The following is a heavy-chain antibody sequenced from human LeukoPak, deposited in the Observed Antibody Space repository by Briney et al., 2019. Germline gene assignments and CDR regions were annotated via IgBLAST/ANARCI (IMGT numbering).Heavy chain of an antibody. CDR3: ANLPLDGEDAFDI. J-gene: IGHJ3*02. CDR2: ISSSSSYI. V-gene: IGHV3-21*04. D-gene: IGHD5-24*01. CDR1: GFTFSSYS. Sequence: PGGSLRLSCAASGFTFSSYSMNWVRQAPGKGLEWVSSISSSSSYIYYADSVKGRFTISRDNSKNSLYLQMNSLRTEDTALYYCANLPLDGEDAFDIWGQGTMVTVSS.